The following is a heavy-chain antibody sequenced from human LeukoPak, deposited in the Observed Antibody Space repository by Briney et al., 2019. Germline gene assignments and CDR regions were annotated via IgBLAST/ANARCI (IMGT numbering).Heavy chain of an antibody. V-gene: IGHV1-69*13. D-gene: IGHD2-15*01. CDR1: GYTFTSYG. CDR3: ARGGVYCSGGSCDDAFDI. J-gene: IGHJ3*02. Sequence: GASVKVSCKASGYTFTSYGISWVRQAPGQGLEWMGGIIPIFGTANYAQKFQGRVTITADESTSTAYMELSSLRSEDTAVYYCARGGVYCSGGSCDDAFDIWGQGTMVTVSS. CDR2: IIPIFGTA.